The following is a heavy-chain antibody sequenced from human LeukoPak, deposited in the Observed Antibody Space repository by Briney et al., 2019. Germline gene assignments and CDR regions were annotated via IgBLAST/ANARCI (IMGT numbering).Heavy chain of an antibody. J-gene: IGHJ4*02. V-gene: IGHV3-21*01. CDR2: ISSSSSYI. Sequence: GGSLRLSCAASGFTLSSYSMNWVRQAPGKGLEWVSSISSSSSYIYYADSVRGRFTISRDNSKNTLYLQMNSLRAEDTAVYYCAKRRLSAAGTGVLDYWGQGTLVTVSS. D-gene: IGHD6-13*01. CDR3: AKRRLSAAGTGVLDY. CDR1: GFTLSSYS.